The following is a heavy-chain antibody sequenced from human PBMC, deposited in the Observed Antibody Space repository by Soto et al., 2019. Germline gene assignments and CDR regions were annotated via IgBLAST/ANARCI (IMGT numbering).Heavy chain of an antibody. CDR2: IYYSGST. J-gene: IGHJ3*02. CDR3: ARRYGSAFDI. D-gene: IGHD1-26*01. Sequence: SETLRVRCTVSAGTISSYDGRCIRQPPGKGLEWVGYIYYSGSTNYNPSLKSRVTISVDTSKNQFSLKLSSVTAADTAVYYCARRYGSAFDIWGQGTMVTVS. CDR1: AGTISSYD. V-gene: IGHV4-59*08.